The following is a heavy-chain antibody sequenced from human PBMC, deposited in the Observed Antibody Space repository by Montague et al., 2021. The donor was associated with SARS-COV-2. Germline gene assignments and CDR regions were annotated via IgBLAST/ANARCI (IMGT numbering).Heavy chain of an antibody. CDR2: IYSGGNT. V-gene: IGHV3-66*02. CDR1: GFTVSSNH. Sequence: SLRLSCAASGFTVSSNHMSWVRQAPGKGLEWVSVIYSGGNTYYADSVKGRFTISRDNSKNTLYLQMNSLRAEDTAVYYCARDGSSGWYGNYYYGMDVWGQGTTVTVSS. CDR3: ARDGSSGWYGNYYYGMDV. D-gene: IGHD6-13*01. J-gene: IGHJ6*02.